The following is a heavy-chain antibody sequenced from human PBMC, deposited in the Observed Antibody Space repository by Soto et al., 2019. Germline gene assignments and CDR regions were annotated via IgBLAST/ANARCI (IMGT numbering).Heavy chain of an antibody. D-gene: IGHD3-22*01. CDR1: GDSVSTNSAT. CDR3: VILIGNSWLDS. Sequence: QVQLQQSGPGLVKPSQTLSLTCDISGDSVSTNSATWNWIRPSPSRGLEWLGRTYYRPTWYNDYAVSVKRRITISPDTSNNQLSLQLTSVPPGDTVVYCCVILIGNSWLDSWGQGTLVTAAS. J-gene: IGHJ5*01. CDR2: TYYRPTWYN. V-gene: IGHV6-1*01.